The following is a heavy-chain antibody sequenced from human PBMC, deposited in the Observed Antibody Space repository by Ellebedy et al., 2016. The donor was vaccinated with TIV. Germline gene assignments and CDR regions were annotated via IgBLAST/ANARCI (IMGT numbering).Heavy chain of an antibody. CDR2: ISDSSVTI. CDR1: GFTFSRFG. CDR3: ARDDSGPQAFDI. Sequence: GESLKISCAASGFTFSRFGMDWVRQAPGKGLEWISYISDSSVTIHYADSVKGRFTVSRDNGKNALYLQMNSLRDEDTAVYYCARDDSGPQAFDIWGQGTVVTVTS. V-gene: IGHV3-48*02. J-gene: IGHJ3*02. D-gene: IGHD5-12*01.